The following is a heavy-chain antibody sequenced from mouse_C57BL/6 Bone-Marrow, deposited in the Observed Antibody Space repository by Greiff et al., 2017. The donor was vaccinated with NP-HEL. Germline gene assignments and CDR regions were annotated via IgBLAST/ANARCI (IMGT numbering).Heavy chain of an antibody. J-gene: IGHJ2*01. V-gene: IGHV1-63*01. D-gene: IGHD1-1*01. Sequence: QVQLQQSGAELVRPGTSVKMSCKASGYTFTNYWIGWAKQRPGHGLEWIGDIYPGGGYTNYNEKFKGKATLTADKSSSTAYMQFSSLTSEDSAIYYCARRMTTYGSSYYFDYWGQGTTLTVSS. CDR3: ARRMTTYGSSYYFDY. CDR2: IYPGGGYT. CDR1: GYTFTNYW.